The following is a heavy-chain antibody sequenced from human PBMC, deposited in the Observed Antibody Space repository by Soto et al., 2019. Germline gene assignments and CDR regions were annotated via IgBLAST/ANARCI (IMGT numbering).Heavy chain of an antibody. CDR1: GYPFTIFY. Sequence: QVQLVQSGAEVKKPGASVKVSCKASGYPFTIFYMHWVRQAPGQGLEWMGMINPSGDSTTYAQKFQSRVTMTSDTSTSTVYMGLSSLRSEDTAVYYCARGYGDYEVVDYWGQGTPVTVSS. V-gene: IGHV1-46*03. CDR2: INPSGDST. D-gene: IGHD4-17*01. J-gene: IGHJ4*02. CDR3: ARGYGDYEVVDY.